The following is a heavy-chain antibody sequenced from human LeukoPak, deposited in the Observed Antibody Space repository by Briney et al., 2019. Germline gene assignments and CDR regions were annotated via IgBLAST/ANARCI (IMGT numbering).Heavy chain of an antibody. CDR2: IIPIFGTA. V-gene: IGHV1-69*01. CDR3: ARVPLSDATGHYYSH. J-gene: IGHJ1*01. Sequence: SVKVSCKASGGTFSSYAISWVRQAPGQGLEWMGGIIPIFGTANYAQKFQGRVTITADESTSTAYMELSSLRSEDTAVYYCARVPLSDATGHYYSHWGQGTLVTVSS. CDR1: GGTFSSYA. D-gene: IGHD2-15*01.